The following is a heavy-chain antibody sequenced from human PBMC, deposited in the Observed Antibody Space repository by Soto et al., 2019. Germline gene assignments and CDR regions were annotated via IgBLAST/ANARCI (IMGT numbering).Heavy chain of an antibody. Sequence: SLRLSCAASGFTFDDYAMHWVRQAPGKGLEWVSGISWNSGSIGYADSVKGRFTISRDNAKNSLYLQMDSLRPEDTALYYCAKDKLYSNFEYYFDYWGQGTLVTVSS. D-gene: IGHD4-4*01. V-gene: IGHV3-9*01. CDR2: ISWNSGSI. J-gene: IGHJ4*02. CDR1: GFTFDDYA. CDR3: AKDKLYSNFEYYFDY.